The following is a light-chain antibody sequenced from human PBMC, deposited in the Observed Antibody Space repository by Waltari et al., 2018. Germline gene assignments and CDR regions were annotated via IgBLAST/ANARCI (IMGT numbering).Light chain of an antibody. V-gene: IGLV2-14*03. J-gene: IGLJ1*01. CDR1: TSDIGYYKY. Sequence: QSALTQPASVSGSPGQSITISCTGTTSDIGYYKYVSWYQQQPGKAPKLIIYDVSHRPSGVSDRFSGSKSGNTASLTISGLRAEDEADYHCSSYSISSNYFVFGTGTTVTVL. CDR3: SSYSISSNYFV. CDR2: DVS.